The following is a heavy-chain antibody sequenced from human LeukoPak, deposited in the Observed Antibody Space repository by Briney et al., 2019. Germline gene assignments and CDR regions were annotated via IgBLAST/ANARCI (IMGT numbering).Heavy chain of an antibody. CDR2: IYHSGST. CDR1: GYSISSGYY. D-gene: IGHD5-18*01. Sequence: SSETLSLTCAVSGYSISSGYYWGWIRQPPGKGLEWIGSIYHSGSTYYNPSLKSRVTISVDTSKNQFSLKLSSVTAADTAVYYCARFRLWLRDIDYWGQGTLVTVSS. CDR3: ARFRLWLRDIDY. J-gene: IGHJ4*02. V-gene: IGHV4-38-2*01.